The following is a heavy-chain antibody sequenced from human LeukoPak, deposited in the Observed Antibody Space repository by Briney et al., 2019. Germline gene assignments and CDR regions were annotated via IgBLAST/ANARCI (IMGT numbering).Heavy chain of an antibody. CDR2: ISGSAAST. Sequence: TGGSLRLSCAASGFTFSSYAMSWVRQAPGKGLELVSAISGSAASTYYADSVKGRFTISRDNSKNTLYLQMNSLGAEDTAVYFCAKESRYDYVWGSYRYTFDYWGRGALVTVSS. D-gene: IGHD3-16*02. CDR3: AKESRYDYVWGSYRYTFDY. J-gene: IGHJ4*02. CDR1: GFTFSSYA. V-gene: IGHV3-23*01.